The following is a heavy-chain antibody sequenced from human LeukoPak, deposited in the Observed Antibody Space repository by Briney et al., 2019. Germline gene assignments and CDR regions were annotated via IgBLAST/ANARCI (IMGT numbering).Heavy chain of an antibody. J-gene: IGHJ6*02. CDR3: AKGKQPGYYGMDV. V-gene: IGHV3-66*01. CDR1: GFTVSSNY. CDR2: IYSGGST. D-gene: IGHD1-14*01. Sequence: GGSLRLSCAASGFTVSSNYMSWVRQAPGKGLEWVSVIYSGGSTYYADSVKGRFTISRDNSKNTLYLQMNSLRAEDTAVYYCAKGKQPGYYGMDVWGQGTTVTVSS.